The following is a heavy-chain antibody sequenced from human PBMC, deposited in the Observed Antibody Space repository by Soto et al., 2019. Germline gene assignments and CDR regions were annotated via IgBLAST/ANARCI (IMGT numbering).Heavy chain of an antibody. V-gene: IGHV4-34*01. CDR3: ARDLRHYHYVWGSYRYTYGMDV. J-gene: IGHJ6*02. D-gene: IGHD3-16*02. Sequence: PSETLSLTCAVYGGSFSGYYWSWIRQPPGKGLEWIGEINHSGSTNYNPSLKSRVTISVDTSKNQFSLKLSSVTAADTAVYYCARDLRHYHYVWGSYRYTYGMDVWGQGTTVTVSS. CDR1: GGSFSGYY. CDR2: INHSGST.